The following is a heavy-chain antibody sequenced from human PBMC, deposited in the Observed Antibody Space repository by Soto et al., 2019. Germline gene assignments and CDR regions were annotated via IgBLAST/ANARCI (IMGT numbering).Heavy chain of an antibody. D-gene: IGHD5-12*01. CDR2: ISGSAGST. CDR3: AKDYLVDIVAQPFDP. V-gene: IGHV3-23*01. J-gene: IGHJ5*02. Sequence: GGSLRLSCAASGFTFSSYAMSWVRQAPGKGLEWVSGISGSAGSTYYADSVKGRFTISRDNSKNTLYLQMNSLRVEDTAVYYCAKDYLVDIVAQPFDPWGQGTLVTVSS. CDR1: GFTFSSYA.